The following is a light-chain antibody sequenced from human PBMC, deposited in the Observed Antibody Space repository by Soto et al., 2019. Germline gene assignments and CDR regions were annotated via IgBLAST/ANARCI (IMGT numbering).Light chain of an antibody. CDR2: KAS. CDR3: QHYSGYST. CDR1: QSLSSW. V-gene: IGKV1-5*03. J-gene: IGKJ2*01. Sequence: DIQMTQSPSTLSASVGDTVTITCRASQSLSSWLAWYQHKPGKAPKLLISKASSLESGVPSRFSGSGSGTEFPLTISSLQPDDFATYHCQHYSGYSTFGQGTKLEIK.